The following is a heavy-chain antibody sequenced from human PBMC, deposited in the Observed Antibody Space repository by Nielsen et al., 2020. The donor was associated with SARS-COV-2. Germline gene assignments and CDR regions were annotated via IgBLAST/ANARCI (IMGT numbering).Heavy chain of an antibody. CDR2: VSWNRAYM. D-gene: IGHD1-1*01. CDR3: ARETQLNDYYFDL. J-gene: IGHJ2*01. CDR1: GFNFRGYW. Sequence: SLKISCVVSGFNFRGYWMTWVRQAPGKGLEWVSGVSWNRAYMAYADSVKGRFTISRDNAKNTLYLQMNSLRAEDTAVYYCARETQLNDYYFDLWGRGTLVTVSS. V-gene: IGHV3-9*01.